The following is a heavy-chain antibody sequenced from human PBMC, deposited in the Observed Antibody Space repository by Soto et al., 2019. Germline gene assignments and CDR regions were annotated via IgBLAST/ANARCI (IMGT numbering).Heavy chain of an antibody. Sequence: EVQLVESGGGLVQPGGSLRLSCAASGFTFSDHFMDWVRQAPGKGLEWVSSISSTTNYIYYADSMKGRFTVSRDNAKNSVYLDMNSLSAEDTAVYYCARESEDLTSNFDYWGQGTLVTVSS. CDR3: ARESEDLTSNFDY. CDR2: ISSTTNYI. J-gene: IGHJ4*02. CDR1: GFTFSDHF. V-gene: IGHV3-21*01.